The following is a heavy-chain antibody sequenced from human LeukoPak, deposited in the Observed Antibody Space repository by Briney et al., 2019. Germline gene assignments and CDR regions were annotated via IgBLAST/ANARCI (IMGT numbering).Heavy chain of an antibody. CDR1: GGPISSDYY. V-gene: IGHV4-30-4*01. D-gene: IGHD2-15*01. CDR3: VRRVQGSCGGSGCYGVFDP. J-gene: IGHJ5*02. CDR2: IYYTGRN. Sequence: PSETLSLTCTVSGGPISSDYYWTWIRQSPEKGLEWIGYIYYTGRNYVNPSLKSRVIISVDTSKNRFSLRLSSVTAADTAMYYCVRRVQGSCGGSGCYGVFDPWGQGTLVTVSS.